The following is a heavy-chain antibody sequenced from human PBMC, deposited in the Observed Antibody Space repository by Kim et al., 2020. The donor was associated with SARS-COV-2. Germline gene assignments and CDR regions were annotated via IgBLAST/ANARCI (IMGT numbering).Heavy chain of an antibody. Sequence: GGSLRLSCAASGFTFSTYWMHWVRQATGKGLVWVSRINSDGSSTSYADSVKGRFTISRDNAKNTLYLQMNSLRVEDTAVYYCAKPIAVAGTGGFDPWGQGTLGTVSS. D-gene: IGHD6-19*01. CDR1: GFTFSTYW. CDR2: INSDGSST. V-gene: IGHV3-74*01. J-gene: IGHJ5*02. CDR3: AKPIAVAGTGGFDP.